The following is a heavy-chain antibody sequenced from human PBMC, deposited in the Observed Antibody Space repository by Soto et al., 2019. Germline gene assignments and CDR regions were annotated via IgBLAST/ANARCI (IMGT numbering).Heavy chain of an antibody. CDR3: ARDLRVAGTTFDD. D-gene: IGHD6-19*01. CDR2: INQDGSEK. Sequence: GGSLRLSCPASGFTFSSDWLSWVRQAPRKGLEWVANINQDGSEKYYVDSGKGRFTISRDNAKNSLYLQMNSLRAEDTAVYYCARDLRVAGTTFDDRGQGTLVTCSS. CDR1: GFTFSSDW. J-gene: IGHJ4*02. V-gene: IGHV3-7*01.